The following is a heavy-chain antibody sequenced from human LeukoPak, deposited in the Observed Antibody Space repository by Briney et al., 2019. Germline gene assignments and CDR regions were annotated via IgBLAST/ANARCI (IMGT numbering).Heavy chain of an antibody. V-gene: IGHV1-3*01. CDR3: GRSKDFPFFDA. D-gene: IGHD5/OR15-5a*01. CDR2: IIAANGKT. CDR1: RDTFSSYA. J-gene: IGHJ4*02. Sequence: ASVKVSCKASRDTFSSYAIYWVRQAPGQRLEWMAWIIAANGKTKYSRKFQGRVSITTDTSARTAYMELRSLESEDTAIYYCGRSKDFPFFDAWGQGTLVTVSS.